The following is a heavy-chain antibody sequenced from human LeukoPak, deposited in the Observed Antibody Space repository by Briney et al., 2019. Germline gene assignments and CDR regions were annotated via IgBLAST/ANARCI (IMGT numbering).Heavy chain of an antibody. J-gene: IGHJ4*02. D-gene: IGHD2-21*02. CDR1: GFTFSSYG. Sequence: GRSLRLSCAASGFTFSSYGMHWVRQAPGKGLEWVAVISYDGSNKYYADSVKGRFTISRDNSKNTLYLQMNSLKTEDTAVYYCTRHDDLAYCGGDCYSGDYWSQGTLVTVSS. CDR3: TRHDDLAYCGGDCYSGDY. V-gene: IGHV3-30*03. CDR2: ISYDGSNK.